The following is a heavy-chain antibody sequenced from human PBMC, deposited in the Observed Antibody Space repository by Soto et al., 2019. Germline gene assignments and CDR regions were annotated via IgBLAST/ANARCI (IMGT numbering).Heavy chain of an antibody. CDR1: GGSISSGDYY. Sequence: SETLSLTCTVSGGSISSGDYYWSWIRQPPGKGLEWIGYIYYSGSTYYNPSLKSRVTISVDTSKNQFPLKLSSVTAADTAVYYCARVRGGYSYGHWGQGTLVTVSS. V-gene: IGHV4-30-4*01. J-gene: IGHJ4*02. CDR2: IYYSGST. D-gene: IGHD5-18*01. CDR3: ARVRGGYSYGH.